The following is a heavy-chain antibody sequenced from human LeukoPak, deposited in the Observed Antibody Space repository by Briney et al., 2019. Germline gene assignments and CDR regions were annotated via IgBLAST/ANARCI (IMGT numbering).Heavy chain of an antibody. CDR2: IYHSGST. CDR1: GGSISSGGYC. CDR3: ARGRHSEGYSGYEFDY. Sequence: KASETLSLTCAASGGSISSGGYCWSWIRQPPGKGLEWIGYIYHSGSTYYNPSLKSRVTISVDRSKNQFSLKLSSVTAADTAVYYCARGRHSEGYSGYEFDYWGQGTLVTVSS. J-gene: IGHJ4*02. D-gene: IGHD5-12*01. V-gene: IGHV4-30-2*01.